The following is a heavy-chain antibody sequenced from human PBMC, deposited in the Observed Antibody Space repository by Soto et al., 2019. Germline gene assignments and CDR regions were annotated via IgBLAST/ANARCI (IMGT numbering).Heavy chain of an antibody. CDR2: ISSSSSYI. CDR1: GFTFSSYS. CDR3: ARGDYCSSTSCANDY. Sequence: EVQLVESGGGLVKPGGSLRLSCAASGFTFSSYSMNWVRQAPGKGLEWVSSISSSSSYIYYADSVKGRFTISRDNAKNSLYLQMNSLRAGDTAVYYCARGDYCSSTSCANDYWGQGTLVTVSS. J-gene: IGHJ4*02. D-gene: IGHD2-2*01. V-gene: IGHV3-21*01.